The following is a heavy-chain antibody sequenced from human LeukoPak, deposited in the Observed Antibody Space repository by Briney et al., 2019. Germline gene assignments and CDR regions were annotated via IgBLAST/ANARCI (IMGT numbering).Heavy chain of an antibody. J-gene: IGHJ6*03. Sequence: PGGSLRLSCAASGSTLSSYWMHWVRQARGKGLVWVSRINSDGSSTSYADSVKGRFTISRDNAKNTLYLQMSSLRAEDTAVYYCARARIQLWPYYYMGVWGKGTTVTVSS. D-gene: IGHD5-18*01. CDR2: INSDGSST. CDR3: ARARIQLWPYYYMGV. CDR1: GSTLSSYW. V-gene: IGHV3-74*01.